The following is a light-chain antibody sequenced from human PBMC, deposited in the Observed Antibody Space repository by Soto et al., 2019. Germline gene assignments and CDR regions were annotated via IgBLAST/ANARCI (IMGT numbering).Light chain of an antibody. CDR1: QSISTY. Sequence: DIQLTQSPSSLSASVGDRVTLTCLASQSISTYLNWYKQKPGKAPKLLILVASTLPSGVPSRFSGSGSGTDFTLTISSLKPEDFETYYCQQSYSNTQTFGQGTKVDIK. J-gene: IGKJ1*01. CDR2: VAS. CDR3: QQSYSNTQT. V-gene: IGKV1-39*01.